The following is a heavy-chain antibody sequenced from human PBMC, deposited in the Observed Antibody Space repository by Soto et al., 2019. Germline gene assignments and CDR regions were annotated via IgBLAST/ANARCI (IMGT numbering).Heavy chain of an antibody. CDR2: IYYSGST. Sequence: KPSETLSLTCTVSGGSISSGGYYWSWIRQHPGKGLEWIGYIYYSGSTYYNPSLKSRVTISVDTSKNQFSLKLSSVTAADTAVYYCASAIYRVNVLRFLEWPNWGQGTLVTVSS. CDR1: GGSISSGGYY. D-gene: IGHD3-3*01. V-gene: IGHV4-31*03. CDR3: ASAIYRVNVLRFLEWPN. J-gene: IGHJ4*02.